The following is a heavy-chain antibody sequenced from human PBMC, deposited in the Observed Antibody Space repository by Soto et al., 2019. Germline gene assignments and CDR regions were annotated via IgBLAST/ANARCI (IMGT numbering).Heavy chain of an antibody. D-gene: IGHD3-3*01. Sequence: QVQLVQSGAEVKKPGASVKVSCKASGYTFTSYDINWVRQATGQGLEWMGWMNPNSGKTGYAQKFQGRVTMTRNTSTSTAYMELSSLRSEDTAVYYCARGNKDFWSGYWWFDPWGQGTLVTVSS. CDR1: GYTFTSYD. CDR3: ARGNKDFWSGYWWFDP. CDR2: MNPNSGKT. V-gene: IGHV1-8*01. J-gene: IGHJ5*02.